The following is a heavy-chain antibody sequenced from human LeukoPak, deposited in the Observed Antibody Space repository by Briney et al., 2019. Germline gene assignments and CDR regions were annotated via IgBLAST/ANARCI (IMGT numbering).Heavy chain of an antibody. V-gene: IGHV1-69*13. CDR2: IIPIFGTA. Sequence: ASVKVSCKASGGTFSSYAISWVRQAPGQGLEWMGGIIPIFGTANYAQKFQGRVTITADESTSTAYMELSSLRSEDTAVYYCAREGDFGMATSWFDPWGQGTLVTVSS. CDR3: AREGDFGMATSWFDP. CDR1: GGTFSSYA. J-gene: IGHJ5*02. D-gene: IGHD5-24*01.